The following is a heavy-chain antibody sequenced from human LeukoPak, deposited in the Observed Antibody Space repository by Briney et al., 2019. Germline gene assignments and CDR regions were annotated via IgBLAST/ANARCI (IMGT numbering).Heavy chain of an antibody. Sequence: GGSLRLSCVASGFTFSSYSMNWVRQAPGKRLEWVSSIASTSSYIYYADSVKGRFTISRDNAKNSLYLQMNSLRAEDTAVYYCAREDASGAFDYWGQGTLVTVSS. CDR3: AREDASGAFDY. D-gene: IGHD2-2*01. CDR1: GFTFSSYS. CDR2: IASTSSYI. J-gene: IGHJ4*02. V-gene: IGHV3-21*01.